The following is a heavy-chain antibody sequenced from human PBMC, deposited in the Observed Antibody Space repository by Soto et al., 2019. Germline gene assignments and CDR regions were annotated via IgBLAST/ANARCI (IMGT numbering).Heavy chain of an antibody. D-gene: IGHD6-13*01. CDR2: IHYSGTT. J-gene: IGHJ4*02. Sequence: SETLSLTCTVSGGSMRNYFWTWIRQSPGKGLEWIGYIHYSGTTSFFPSYNPSLRSRVTISEDTSKNQFSLKLLSVTTADTAVYFCAAGEASSRNLAPYYLDFWGQGTLVTVSS. CDR3: AAGEASSRNLAPYYLDF. V-gene: IGHV4-59*01. CDR1: GGSMRNYF.